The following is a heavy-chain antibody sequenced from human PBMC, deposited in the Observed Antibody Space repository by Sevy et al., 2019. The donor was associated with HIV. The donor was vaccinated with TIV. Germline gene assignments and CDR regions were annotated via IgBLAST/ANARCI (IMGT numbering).Heavy chain of an antibody. CDR2: IYVDDGT. CDR1: GFSVSSDF. CDR3: VSRSS. Sequence: RGYLRLSCAASGFSVSSDFMNWVRQAPGKGLEWVSLIYVDDGTHYADSVKGRFIISRDNSKNTLYLQMNSLRVEDSAVYYCVSRSSWGQGTLVSVSS. V-gene: IGHV3-53*01. J-gene: IGHJ5*02.